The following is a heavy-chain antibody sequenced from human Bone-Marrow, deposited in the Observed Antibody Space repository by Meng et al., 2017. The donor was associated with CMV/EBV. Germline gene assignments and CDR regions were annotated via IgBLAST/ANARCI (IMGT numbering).Heavy chain of an antibody. V-gene: IGHV4-34*01. Sequence: SETLSLTCAVYGGSFSDYYWSWIRQSPGKGLEWIGQIDHGGSSKYNPSLKSRVTISVDTSKNQFSLRLNSVTAADTAVYYCARSRYTSLHWFDGWGQGTLVTVSS. CDR3: ARSRYTSLHWFDG. CDR2: IDHGGSS. D-gene: IGHD3-16*02. J-gene: IGHJ5*02. CDR1: GGSFSDYY.